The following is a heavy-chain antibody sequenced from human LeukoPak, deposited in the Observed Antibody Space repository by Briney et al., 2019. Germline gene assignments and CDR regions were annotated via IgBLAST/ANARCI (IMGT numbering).Heavy chain of an antibody. Sequence: SETLSLTCTVSGGSISNYYWSWIRQPPGKGLECIGYIYYSGSANYNPSLKSRVTISVDTSKSQFSLILSSVTAADTAMYYCAGPLHSVYCSSTSCYLKRAFDTWGQGTMVTVSS. J-gene: IGHJ3*02. V-gene: IGHV4-59*01. D-gene: IGHD2-2*01. CDR3: AGPLHSVYCSSTSCYLKRAFDT. CDR2: IYYSGSA. CDR1: GGSISNYY.